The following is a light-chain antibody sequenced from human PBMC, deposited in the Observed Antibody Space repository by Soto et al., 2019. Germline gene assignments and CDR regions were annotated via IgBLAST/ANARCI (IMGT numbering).Light chain of an antibody. CDR1: SSNIGAGYD. CDR3: QSYDSSLSVSYV. Sequence: QSVLTQPPSGSGAPGPRVTISCTGSSSNIGAGYDVHWYQQRPGTAPKLLIYGNKNRPSGVPDRFSGSKSGTSASLAITGLQAEDEADYYCQSYDSSLSVSYVFGTGTKLTVL. J-gene: IGLJ1*01. V-gene: IGLV1-40*01. CDR2: GNK.